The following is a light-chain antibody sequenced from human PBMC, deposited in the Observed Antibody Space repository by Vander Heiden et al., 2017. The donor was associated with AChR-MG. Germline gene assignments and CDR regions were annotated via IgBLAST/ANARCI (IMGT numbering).Light chain of an antibody. CDR2: GPS. Sequence: EIVMTQSPATLSMSPGESATLSCRASESVSSNLAWYQQKPGQAPRLLIYGPSTRATGIPARFSGSGSGTEFTLTISSLQFEDLAVYYCQQYNNWPPYTFGQGTKLEIK. V-gene: IGKV3-15*01. CDR1: ESVSSN. J-gene: IGKJ2*01. CDR3: QQYNNWPPYT.